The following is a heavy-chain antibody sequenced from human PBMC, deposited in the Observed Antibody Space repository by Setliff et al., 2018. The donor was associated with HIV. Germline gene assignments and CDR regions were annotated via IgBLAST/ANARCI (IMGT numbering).Heavy chain of an antibody. J-gene: IGHJ3*01. CDR3: AKDMGVGGLTVLYNALHV. CDR2: ISRDGSHK. V-gene: IGHV3-30*01. Sequence: PGGSLRLSCEASEFTFSYYAMHWVRQAPGKGLEWLAVISRDGSHKSYADSTEGRFTISRDNFRNTLYLQINRLRPDDTALYYCAKDMGVGGLTVLYNALHVWGQGTVVTVSS. D-gene: IGHD3-16*01. CDR1: EFTFSYYA.